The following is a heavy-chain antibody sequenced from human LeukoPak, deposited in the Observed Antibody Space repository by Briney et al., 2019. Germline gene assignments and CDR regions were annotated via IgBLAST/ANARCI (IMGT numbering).Heavy chain of an antibody. V-gene: IGHV3-23*01. J-gene: IGHJ4*02. CDR3: ARRYSSGWYLPYY. CDR2: ISGSGGST. CDR1: GFTFSSYA. Sequence: GGSLRLSCAASGFTFSSYAMSWVRQAPGKGLEWVSGISGSGGSTYHADSVKGRFTISRDNSKNTLYLQMNSLRAEDTAVYYCARRYSSGWYLPYYWGQGTLVTVSS. D-gene: IGHD6-19*01.